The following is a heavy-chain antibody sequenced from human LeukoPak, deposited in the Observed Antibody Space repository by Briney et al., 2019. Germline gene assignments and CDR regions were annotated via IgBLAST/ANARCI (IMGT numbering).Heavy chain of an antibody. Sequence: GRSLRLSCAASGFTFSSYGMHWVRQAPGKGLEWVAVICYDGSNKYYADSVKGRFTISRDNSKNTLYLQMNSLRAEDTAVYYCARDESYYYDSSGCSLDYWGQGTLVTVSS. CDR3: ARDESYYYDSSGCSLDY. CDR2: ICYDGSNK. V-gene: IGHV3-33*01. J-gene: IGHJ4*02. CDR1: GFTFSSYG. D-gene: IGHD3-22*01.